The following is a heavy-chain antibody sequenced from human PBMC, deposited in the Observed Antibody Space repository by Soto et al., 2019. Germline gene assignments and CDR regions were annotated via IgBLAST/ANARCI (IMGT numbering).Heavy chain of an antibody. Sequence: ELQLVESGGGLVKPGGSLRLSCAASGFTFSGYTMNWVRQAPGKGLEWVSSISSGGGFIYYADSVQGRFTISRDNAKNSLYLQMNSLTAEDTAVYYCAGEGMAVGGPFDSWGQGTLVTVSS. V-gene: IGHV3-21*01. J-gene: IGHJ4*02. CDR2: ISSGGGFI. D-gene: IGHD6-19*01. CDR3: AGEGMAVGGPFDS. CDR1: GFTFSGYT.